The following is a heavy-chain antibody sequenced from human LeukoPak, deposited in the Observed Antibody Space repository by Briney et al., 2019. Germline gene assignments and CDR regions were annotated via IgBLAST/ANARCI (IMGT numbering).Heavy chain of an antibody. CDR1: GFTFSDHY. Sequence: PGGSLRLSCVASGFTFSDHYMSWIRQAPGKGLEWVSYISSSGSPIHYADSVKGRFTISRDNAKNSLYLQMKSLRAEDTAVYYCARGKTSQNIVTRKTYNWFDPWGHGTLVTVSA. D-gene: IGHD2/OR15-2a*01. V-gene: IGHV3-11*04. J-gene: IGHJ5*02. CDR2: ISSSGSPI. CDR3: ARGKTSQNIVTRKTYNWFDP.